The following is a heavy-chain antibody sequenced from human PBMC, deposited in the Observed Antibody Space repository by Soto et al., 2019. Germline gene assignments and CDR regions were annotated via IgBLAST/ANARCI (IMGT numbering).Heavy chain of an antibody. CDR2: IYPGNSDT. D-gene: IGHD6-19*01. CDR3: ARRYSSGLCDY. Sequence: LGEALKISYKGSGYSFTSYWIAWLRQMPGKGLEWMGIIYPGNSDTRYSPSFQGQVTISADKSISTAYLQWSSLKASDTAMYYCARRYSSGLCDYWGQGTLVTVSS. J-gene: IGHJ4*02. V-gene: IGHV5-51*01. CDR1: GYSFTSYW.